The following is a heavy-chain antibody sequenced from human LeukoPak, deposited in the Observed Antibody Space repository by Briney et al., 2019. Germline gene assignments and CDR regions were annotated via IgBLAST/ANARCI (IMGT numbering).Heavy chain of an antibody. D-gene: IGHD7-27*01. CDR2: IDNTGT. J-gene: IGHJ4*02. CDR1: GFTFNTFA. CDR3: ARDGQAFNSNWDYFEY. Sequence: PGGSLRLSCVASGFTFNTFAMSWVRQAPGKGLEWVSGIDNTGTYYSDSVKGRFTISRDNSKSTIYLHMRNLRAEDTALYYCARDGQAFNSNWDYFEYWGQGTRVSVS. V-gene: IGHV3-23*01.